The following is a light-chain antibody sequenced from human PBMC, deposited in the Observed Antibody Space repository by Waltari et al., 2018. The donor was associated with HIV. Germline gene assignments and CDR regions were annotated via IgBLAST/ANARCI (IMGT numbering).Light chain of an antibody. J-gene: IGLJ2*01. CDR1: TSDIGDYDY. V-gene: IGLV2-14*01. CDR3: SSYTAANTIL. Sequence: QSALTQPASVSGSLGQSITVSCTGTTSDIGDYDYVSWYQQLPDKAPTLIIYEFSNRPSGVSHRFSGSKSGNTASLTISGLQSDDESTYFCSSYTAANTILFGGGTKLTVL. CDR2: EFS.